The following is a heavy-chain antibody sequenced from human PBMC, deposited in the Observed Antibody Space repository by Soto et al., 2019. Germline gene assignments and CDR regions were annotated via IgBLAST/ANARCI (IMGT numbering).Heavy chain of an antibody. J-gene: IGHJ4*02. CDR2: ISWNSGSI. CDR1: GFTFDDYA. Sequence: EVQLVESGGGLVQPGRSLRLSCAASGFTFDDYAMHWVRQAPGKGLEWVSGISWNSGSIGYADSVKGRFTISRDNAKNSLYLQMNSLRAEDTALYYCAKVRDQRYYFDYWGQGTLVTVSS. CDR3: AKVRDQRYYFDY. V-gene: IGHV3-9*01. D-gene: IGHD2-2*01.